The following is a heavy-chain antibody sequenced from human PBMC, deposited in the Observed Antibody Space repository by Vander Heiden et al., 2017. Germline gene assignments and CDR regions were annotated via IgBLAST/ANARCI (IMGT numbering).Heavy chain of an antibody. CDR1: VFTFSSYA. J-gene: IGHJ4*02. D-gene: IGHD3-22*01. Sequence: EVQLLESGGGLVQPGGSLRLSCAASVFTFSSYAMSWVRQAPGKGLEWVSAISGSGGSTYDADSVKGRFTISRDNSKNTLYLQMNSLRAEDTAVYYCAKVLVVTPKAEFDYWGQGTLVTVSS. CDR2: ISGSGGST. V-gene: IGHV3-23*01. CDR3: AKVLVVTPKAEFDY.